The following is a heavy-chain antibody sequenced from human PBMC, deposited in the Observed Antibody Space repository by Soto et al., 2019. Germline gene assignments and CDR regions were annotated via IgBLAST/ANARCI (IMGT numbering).Heavy chain of an antibody. J-gene: IGHJ6*02. D-gene: IGHD1-26*01. CDR1: EFTVSSNY. Sequence: LRLSCAASEFTVSSNYMNWVRQAPGKGLERVSTIYSGGSTYYADSVKGRFTISRDNSKNTLYLQMNNLRAEDTAVYYCAGRVGATNYVMDLCAEGTTVTVSS. V-gene: IGHV3-53*01. CDR2: IYSGGST. CDR3: AGRVGATNYVMDL.